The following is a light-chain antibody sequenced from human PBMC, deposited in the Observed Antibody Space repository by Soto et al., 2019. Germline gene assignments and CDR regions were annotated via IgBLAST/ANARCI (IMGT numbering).Light chain of an antibody. CDR3: QQSYSSFT. CDR1: QSISSY. Sequence: DIQMTQSPSSLSASVGDRVTITCRASQSISSYLIWYQQKPGKAPKLLIYAASSLQSGVPSRFSGSTSGTDFTLTISSLQPEDFATYYCQQSYSSFTFGPGTKVDIK. CDR2: AAS. V-gene: IGKV1-39*01. J-gene: IGKJ3*01.